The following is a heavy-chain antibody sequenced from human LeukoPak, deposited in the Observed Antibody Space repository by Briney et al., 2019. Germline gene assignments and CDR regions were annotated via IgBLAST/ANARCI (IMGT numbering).Heavy chain of an antibody. J-gene: IGHJ4*02. CDR2: IAYDGSRK. CDR1: GFTFSGYG. D-gene: IGHD6-13*01. V-gene: IGHV3-30*03. Sequence: PGRSLRLSCAASGFTFSGYGMHWVRQAPGKGLEWVTGIAYDGSRKHYADSAKGRFTISRDNSRNTMDLQMNSLRVEDTAVYFCARLGSSWSLDYWGQGTLVTVSS. CDR3: ARLGSSWSLDY.